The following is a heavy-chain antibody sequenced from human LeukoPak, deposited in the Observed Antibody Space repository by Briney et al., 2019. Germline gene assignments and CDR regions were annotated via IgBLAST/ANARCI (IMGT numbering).Heavy chain of an antibody. Sequence: GGSLRLSCAASGFTFSSYEMNWVRQAPGKGLEWVSYISSSGSTIYYADSVKGRFTISRDNAKNSLCLQMNSLRAEDTAVYYCAELGVTMIGGVWGKGTTVTISS. J-gene: IGHJ6*04. CDR1: GFTFSSYE. CDR2: ISSSGSTI. V-gene: IGHV3-48*03. D-gene: IGHD3-10*02. CDR3: AELGVTMIGGV.